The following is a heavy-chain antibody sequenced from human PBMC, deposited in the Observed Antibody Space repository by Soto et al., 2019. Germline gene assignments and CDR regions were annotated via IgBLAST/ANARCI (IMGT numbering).Heavy chain of an antibody. Sequence: GESLKISWKGSGYSFTSYWIGWVRQMPGKGLKWMGIIYPGDSDTRYSPSFQGQVTISADKSISTAYLQWSSLKASHTAMYYCPRRIYDSSAYYSESFDYWGQGTLVTVSS. J-gene: IGHJ4*02. D-gene: IGHD3-22*01. CDR3: PRRIYDSSAYYSESFDY. CDR1: GYSFTSYW. CDR2: IYPGDSDT. V-gene: IGHV5-51*01.